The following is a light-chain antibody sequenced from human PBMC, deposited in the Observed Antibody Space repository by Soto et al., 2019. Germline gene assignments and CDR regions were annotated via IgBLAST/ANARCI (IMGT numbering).Light chain of an antibody. Sequence: DIPMTKSPSTLSASVGDRVTITCRASQSISGWLDWYQQKPGKAPKLLIYDASTLESGLPSRFSGSGSGTEFTLTISRLQPDDFATYYCQQYSDYRTFVQGTKVEI. CDR2: DAS. V-gene: IGKV1-5*01. CDR1: QSISGW. CDR3: QQYSDYRT. J-gene: IGKJ1*01.